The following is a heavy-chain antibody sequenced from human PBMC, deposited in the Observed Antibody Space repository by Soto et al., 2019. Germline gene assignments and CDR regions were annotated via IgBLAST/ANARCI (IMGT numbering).Heavy chain of an antibody. CDR3: ARDRITLANDAFDI. D-gene: IGHD3-10*01. CDR1: GGSISSYY. Sequence: SETLSLTCTVSGGSISSYYWSWIRQPAGKGLEWIGRIYTSGSTNYNPSLKSRVTMSVDTSKNQFSLNLSSVTAAADTAVYYCARDRITLANDAFDIWGQGTMVTVSS. J-gene: IGHJ3*02. V-gene: IGHV4-4*07. CDR2: IYTSGST.